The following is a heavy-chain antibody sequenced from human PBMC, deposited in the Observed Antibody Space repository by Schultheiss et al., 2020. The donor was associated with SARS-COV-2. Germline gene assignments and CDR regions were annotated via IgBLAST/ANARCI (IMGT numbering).Heavy chain of an antibody. V-gene: IGHV3-74*01. CDR1: GFTFSSYA. J-gene: IGHJ6*02. CDR3: ARTPTIVVVPAAGRYGMDV. Sequence: GGSLRLSCAASGFTFSSYAMSWVRQAPGKGLVWVSRINSDGSSTSYADSVKGRFTISRDNAKNTLYLQMNSLRAEDTAVYYCARTPTIVVVPAAGRYGMDVWGQGTTVTVSS. CDR2: INSDGSST. D-gene: IGHD2-2*01.